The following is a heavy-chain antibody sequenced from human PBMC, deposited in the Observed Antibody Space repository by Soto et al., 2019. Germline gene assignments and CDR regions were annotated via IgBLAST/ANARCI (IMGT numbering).Heavy chain of an antibody. CDR3: AMVDVYVTPSPQDV. J-gene: IGHJ6*02. CDR1: GYSFTRYG. Sequence: QVHLVQSGAEVKNPGASVKVSCKASGYSFTRYGIGWARQAPGQGLEWMGWINAYNGNTNYAQNLQGRLTLTTDTSTTTASMELRSPRPNDTAIYYCAMVDVYVTPSPQDVWGQGTTVTVSS. CDR2: INAYNGNT. D-gene: IGHD3-16*01. V-gene: IGHV1-18*01.